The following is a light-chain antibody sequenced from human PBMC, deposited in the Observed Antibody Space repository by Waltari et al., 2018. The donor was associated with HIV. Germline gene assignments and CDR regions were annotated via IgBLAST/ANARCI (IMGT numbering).Light chain of an antibody. J-gene: IGKJ4*01. Sequence: DIVMTQSPLSLPVTPGEPASISCRSSQSLLHSNGYNYLDWYLQKPGQSPRLLIYLGSNRASGVPDRFSGSGSGTDFTLNISRVEAEDVGVYYCMQALQTPLTFGGGTKVEIK. CDR2: LGS. V-gene: IGKV2-28*01. CDR1: QSLLHSNGYNY. CDR3: MQALQTPLT.